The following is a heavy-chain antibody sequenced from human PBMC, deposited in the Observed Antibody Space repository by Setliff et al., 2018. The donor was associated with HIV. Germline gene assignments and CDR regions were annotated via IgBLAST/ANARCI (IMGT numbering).Heavy chain of an antibody. V-gene: IGHV3-48*03. CDR3: ARENYDILTGYYDY. CDR2: ISSTGYTI. Sequence: GGSLRLSCAASGFTFSSYSMNWVRQAPGKGPEWVSCISSTGYTIYYADSVKGRFTISRDNAKNSLYLQMNSLRVEDTAVYYCARENYDILTGYYDYWGQGALVTVSS. J-gene: IGHJ4*02. D-gene: IGHD3-9*01. CDR1: GFTFSSYS.